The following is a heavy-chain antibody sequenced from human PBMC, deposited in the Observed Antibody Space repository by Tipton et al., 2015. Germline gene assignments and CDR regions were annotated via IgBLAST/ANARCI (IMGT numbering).Heavy chain of an antibody. Sequence: LRLSCTVSGGSIVSDTYYWSWILQPAGTGLEWIGRIYTSGITNYGITTYNPSLKSRVAISVDTSTNQFSLKLSSVTAADTAFYDCARDEYAYYRGHFHQWGQGTLVTVSS. D-gene: IGHD3-16*01. CDR2: IYTSGIT. CDR1: GGSIVSDTYY. V-gene: IGHV4-61*02. CDR3: ARDEYAYYRGHFHQ. J-gene: IGHJ1*01.